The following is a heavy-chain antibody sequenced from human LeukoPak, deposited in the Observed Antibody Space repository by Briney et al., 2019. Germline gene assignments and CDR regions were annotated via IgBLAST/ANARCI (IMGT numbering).Heavy chain of an antibody. CDR1: GYTFTIYY. D-gene: IGHD3-22*01. V-gene: IGHV1-46*01. CDR3: ARDARYYYDSSGTHAFDI. Sequence: GASVKVSCKASGYTFTIYYMHWVRQATGQGLEWMVIINPSGGSTSYAQKFQGRVTITADKSTSTAYMELSSLRSEDTAVYYCARDARYYYDSSGTHAFDIWGQGTMVTVSS. CDR2: INPSGGST. J-gene: IGHJ3*02.